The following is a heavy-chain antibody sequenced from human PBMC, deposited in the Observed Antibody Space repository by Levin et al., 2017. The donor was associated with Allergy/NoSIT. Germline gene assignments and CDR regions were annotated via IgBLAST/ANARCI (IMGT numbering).Heavy chain of an antibody. CDR3: ARRAGTGYSSSWRFDY. CDR2: IYYSGST. CDR1: GGSISSYY. J-gene: IGHJ4*02. D-gene: IGHD6-13*01. V-gene: IGHV4-59*08. Sequence: SQTLSLTCTVSGGSISSYYWSWIRQPPGKGLEWIGYIYYSGSTNYNPSLKSRVTISVDTSKNQFSLKLSSVTAADTAVYYCARRAGTGYSSSWRFDYWGQGTLVTVSS.